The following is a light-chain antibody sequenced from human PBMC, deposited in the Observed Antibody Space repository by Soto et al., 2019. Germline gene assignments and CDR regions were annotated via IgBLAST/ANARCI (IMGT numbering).Light chain of an antibody. J-gene: IGKJ4*01. CDR2: WAS. CDR1: QSVLYNSNNKNY. CDR3: QQYYNVPLT. V-gene: IGKV4-1*01. Sequence: DIGMTHSPDSLAVSLGERATINCRSSQSVLYNSNNKNYLAWYQQKPGQPPKLLFTWASTREYGVPDRFSGSGSATDFTLTISGLQAEDVAIYYCQQYYNVPLTYGGGTRVEIK.